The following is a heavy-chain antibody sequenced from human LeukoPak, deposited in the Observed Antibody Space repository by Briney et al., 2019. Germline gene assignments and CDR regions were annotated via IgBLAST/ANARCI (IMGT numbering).Heavy chain of an antibody. J-gene: IGHJ4*02. V-gene: IGHV4-38-2*01. CDR3: ARGLEDSGWQPFYFDS. Sequence: SETLSLTCAVSGYSISSGYYWGWIRQPPGKGLEWIGSIYHSGSTYYNPSLKSRVTISVDTSKNHFSLRLSSVTAADTGVYYCARGLEDSGWQPFYFDSWGQGSLVTVSS. CDR1: GYSISSGYY. D-gene: IGHD6-19*01. CDR2: IYHSGST.